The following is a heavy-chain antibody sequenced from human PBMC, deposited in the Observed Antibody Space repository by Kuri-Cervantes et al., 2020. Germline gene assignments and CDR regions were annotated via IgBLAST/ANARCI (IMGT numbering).Heavy chain of an antibody. CDR2: ISYDGSNK. D-gene: IGHD2-2*01. Sequence: GESLKISCAASGFTFSSCGMHWVRQAPGKGLEWVAVISYDGSNKYYADSVKGRFTVSRDNSKNTLYLQMNSLRAEDTAVYYCARDFPAYCSSTSCHAHWFDPWGQGTLVTVSS. CDR1: GFTFSSCG. J-gene: IGHJ5*02. V-gene: IGHV3-30*06. CDR3: ARDFPAYCSSTSCHAHWFDP.